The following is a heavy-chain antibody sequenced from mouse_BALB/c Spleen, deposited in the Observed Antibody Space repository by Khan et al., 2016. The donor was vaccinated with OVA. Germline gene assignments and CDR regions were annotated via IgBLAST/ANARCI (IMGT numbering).Heavy chain of an antibody. CDR1: GYTFTDYV. V-gene: IGHV1-77*01. CDR3: ARSYDGAWFAY. D-gene: IGHD1-1*01. Sequence: QVQLQQSGPELVKPGASVKMSCKASGYTFTDYVITWVKQRTGQGLEWIGEIYPGSGSAYYNEKFKDKATLTADKSSDTTYMQLSSLTSEDSAVYFCARSYDGAWFAYWGQGTLVPASA. CDR2: IYPGSGSA. J-gene: IGHJ3*01.